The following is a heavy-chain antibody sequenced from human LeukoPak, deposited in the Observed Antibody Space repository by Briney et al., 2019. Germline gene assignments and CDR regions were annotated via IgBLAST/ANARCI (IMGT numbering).Heavy chain of an antibody. CDR2: YYSGST. J-gene: IGHJ4*02. Sequence: YYSGSTYYNPSLKSRVTISVDTSKNQFSLKLSSVTAADTAVYYCARDRRPIVATIPYFDYWGQGTLVTVSS. D-gene: IGHD5-12*01. V-gene: IGHV4-39*07. CDR3: ARDRRPIVATIPYFDY.